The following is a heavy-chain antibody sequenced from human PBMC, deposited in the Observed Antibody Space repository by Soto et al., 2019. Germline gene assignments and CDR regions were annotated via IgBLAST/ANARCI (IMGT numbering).Heavy chain of an antibody. CDR1: GASMSSYY. CDR3: ASTDFGDSVIFDY. J-gene: IGHJ4*02. V-gene: IGHV4-59*01. D-gene: IGHD3-16*01. Sequence: SETLSLTCTVSGASMSSYYWSWIRQPPGKGLEWTGSIYYSGSPNYNPSLKSRVTISVDTSKSQFSLKLTSVTTADTAVYYCASTDFGDSVIFDYWGQGILVTVSS. CDR2: IYYSGSP.